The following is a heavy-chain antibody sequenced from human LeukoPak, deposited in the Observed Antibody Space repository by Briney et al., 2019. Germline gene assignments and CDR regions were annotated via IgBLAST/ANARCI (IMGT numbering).Heavy chain of an antibody. CDR1: GYTFTTYG. J-gene: IGHJ4*02. D-gene: IGHD1-26*01. CDR2: ISVYNGNT. V-gene: IGHV1-18*01. CDR3: ARVRGANYFDY. Sequence: ASVKVSCKASGYTFTTYGISWVRQAPGQGREWMGWISVYNGNTNYAQKLQGRVTMTTDTSTSTAYMELRSLRSDDTAVYYCARVRGANYFDYWGQGTLVTVSS.